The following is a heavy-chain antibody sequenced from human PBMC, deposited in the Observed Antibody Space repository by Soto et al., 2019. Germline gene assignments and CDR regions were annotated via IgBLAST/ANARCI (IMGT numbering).Heavy chain of an antibody. J-gene: IGHJ4*02. D-gene: IGHD6-13*01. CDR1: GFSLSTSGVG. CDR2: IYWDDDK. V-gene: IGHV2-5*02. CDR3: AYILIAAVGPPNY. Sequence: QITLKESGPTLVKPTQTLTLTCTFSGFSLSTSGVGVGWIRPPPGTALEWLGFIYWDDDKPYSPSLKSSLTSTMDTSKNHVVVTMTNMDPVDTATYYGAYILIAAVGPPNYWGQATLLTVYS.